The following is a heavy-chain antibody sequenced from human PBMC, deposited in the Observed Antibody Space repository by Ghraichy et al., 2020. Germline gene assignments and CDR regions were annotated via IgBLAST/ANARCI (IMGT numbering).Heavy chain of an antibody. V-gene: IGHV3-30*18. CDR3: AKDRPASMGSPRGPFDI. D-gene: IGHD2-2*01. Sequence: GALRLSCAASGFSFSAYGMHWVRQAPGKGLEWVAVISYDGSNQYYADSVKGRLTSSKDNSKNTVYVQMNSLRTEDTAVYYCAKDRPASMGSPRGPFDIWGQGTLVTVSS. CDR1: GFSFSAYG. J-gene: IGHJ3*02. CDR2: ISYDGSNQ.